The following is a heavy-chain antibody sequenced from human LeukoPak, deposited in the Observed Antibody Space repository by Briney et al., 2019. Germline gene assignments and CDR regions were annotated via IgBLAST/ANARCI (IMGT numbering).Heavy chain of an antibody. Sequence: PGGSLRLSCAASGVIFSNYEMNWVRQPPGRGLEWISYISTSGTKRNYADSVKGRFTIFRDNANMSLYLQMDSLRVEDTAVYYCVRETNWNIFEPWGQGTLVTVSS. V-gene: IGHV3-48*03. J-gene: IGHJ5*02. D-gene: IGHD1/OR15-1a*01. CDR2: ISTSGTKR. CDR3: VRETNWNIFEP. CDR1: GVIFSNYE.